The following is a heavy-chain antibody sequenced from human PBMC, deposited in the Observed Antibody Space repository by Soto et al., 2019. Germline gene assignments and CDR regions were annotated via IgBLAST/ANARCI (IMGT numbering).Heavy chain of an antibody. V-gene: IGHV4-59*01. CDR1: GGSISRNY. CDR2: VYNSGNT. CDR3: ARYRREAVAGYTLDN. J-gene: IGHJ4*02. Sequence: SETLSLTCTVSGGSISRNYWTWIRQPPGKGLEWIGYVYNSGNTNYNPSLKSRVTISEDTSKSQFSLKVNSMTAAATAVYYCARYRREAVAGYTLDNWGQGILVTVSS. D-gene: IGHD6-13*01.